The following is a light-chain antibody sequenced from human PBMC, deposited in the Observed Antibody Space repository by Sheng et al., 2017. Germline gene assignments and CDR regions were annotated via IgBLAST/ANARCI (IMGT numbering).Light chain of an antibody. Sequence: EIVLTQSPAILSLSPGERATLSCRASQTVRTFLAWYQQKPGQAPRLLIYGASSRATGIPDRFSGSGSGTDFTLTISRLEPEDFAIYYCQQYDTSPETFGQGTKVEVK. J-gene: IGKJ1*01. V-gene: IGKV3-20*01. CDR1: QTVRTF. CDR3: QQYDTSPET. CDR2: GAS.